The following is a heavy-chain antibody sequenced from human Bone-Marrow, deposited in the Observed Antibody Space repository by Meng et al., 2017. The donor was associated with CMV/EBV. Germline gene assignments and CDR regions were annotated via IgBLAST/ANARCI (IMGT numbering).Heavy chain of an antibody. Sequence: GSLRLSCTVSGGSISSSSYYWGWIRQPPGKGLEWIGSIYYSGSTYYNPSLKSRVTISVDTSKNQFSLQLNSVTPEDTAVYYCARGEITMVRGVIYTKSRFDPWGQGTLVTVSS. CDR1: GGSISSSSYY. J-gene: IGHJ5*02. CDR2: IYYSGST. CDR3: ARGEITMVRGVIYTKSRFDP. D-gene: IGHD3-10*01. V-gene: IGHV4-39*01.